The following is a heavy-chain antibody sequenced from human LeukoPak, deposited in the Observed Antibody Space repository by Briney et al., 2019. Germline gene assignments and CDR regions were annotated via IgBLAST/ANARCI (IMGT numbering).Heavy chain of an antibody. D-gene: IGHD6-19*01. Sequence: GGSLRLSCAASGFTVSSNYMSWVRQAPGKGLEWVSVVYSGGGTYYADSVKGRFTISRDNSKNTLYLQMNSLRAEDTAVYYCARGIAVAGSVLGDYFDYWGQGTLVTVSS. CDR3: ARGIAVAGSVLGDYFDY. J-gene: IGHJ4*02. CDR2: VYSGGGT. V-gene: IGHV3-66*02. CDR1: GFTVSSNY.